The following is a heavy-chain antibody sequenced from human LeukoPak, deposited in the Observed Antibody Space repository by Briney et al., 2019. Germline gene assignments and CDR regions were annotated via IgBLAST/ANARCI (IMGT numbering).Heavy chain of an antibody. J-gene: IGHJ3*02. D-gene: IGHD1-14*01. CDR1: EFIFSGFT. CDR2: ISSSSSYI. Sequence: GALRLSCAASEFIFSGFTMNWVRQAPGKGLEWVSSISSSSSYIYFADSVKGRFTISRDNAKNSLYLQMNSLRAEDTAVYYCARGALGMSGRIVDAFDIWGQGTRVTVSS. CDR3: ARGALGMSGRIVDAFDI. V-gene: IGHV3-21*01.